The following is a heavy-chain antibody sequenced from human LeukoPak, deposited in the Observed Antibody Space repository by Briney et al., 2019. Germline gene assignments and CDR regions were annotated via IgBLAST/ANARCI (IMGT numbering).Heavy chain of an antibody. CDR1: GGSISSYY. D-gene: IGHD3-10*01. V-gene: IGHV4-59*01. Sequence: SETLSLTCTVSGGSISSYYWSWIRQPPGKGLEWIGYICYSGSTNYNPSLKSRVTISVDTSKNQFSLKLSSVTAADTAVYYCARADYGSGSRFDPWGQGTLVTVSS. CDR2: ICYSGST. J-gene: IGHJ5*02. CDR3: ARADYGSGSRFDP.